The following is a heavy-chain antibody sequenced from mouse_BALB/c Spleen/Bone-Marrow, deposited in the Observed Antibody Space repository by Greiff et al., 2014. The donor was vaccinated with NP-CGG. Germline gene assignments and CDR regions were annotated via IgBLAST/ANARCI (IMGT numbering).Heavy chain of an antibody. J-gene: IGHJ3*01. CDR3: ARWNYYGPTY. V-gene: IGHV1-19*01. Sequence: EVKLVESGPELVKPGASVKMSREASGYTFTDYYMDWVKQSPGENFEWIGRVNPYNGGTNYNQKFKDKATLTVDKSSSTAYMELNTLTSEDSAVYYCARWNYYGPTYWGQGTLVTVSA. CDR1: GYTFTDYY. CDR2: VNPYNGGT. D-gene: IGHD1-1*01.